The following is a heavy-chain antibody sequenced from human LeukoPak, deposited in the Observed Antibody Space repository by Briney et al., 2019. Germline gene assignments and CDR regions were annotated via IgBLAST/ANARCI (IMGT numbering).Heavy chain of an antibody. CDR2: IKEDGSEK. V-gene: IGHV3-7*01. Sequence: GGSLRLSCAASGFTFSSYWMSWVRQAPGKGLEWVANIKEDGSEKNFVDSVKGRFTISRGNAKNSLYLQMNSLRAEDTAVYYCGTVFDHWGPGILVTVSS. CDR3: GTVFDH. CDR1: GFTFSSYW. D-gene: IGHD1-14*01. J-gene: IGHJ4*02.